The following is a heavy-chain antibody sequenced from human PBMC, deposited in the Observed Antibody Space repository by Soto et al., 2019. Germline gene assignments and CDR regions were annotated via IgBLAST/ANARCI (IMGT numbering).Heavy chain of an antibody. J-gene: IGHJ4*02. CDR2: INGYSGTT. Sequence: QVQLVQSAAELKKPGASVNVSCMTSGYTFTTYDITWVRQAPGQGLEWMGWINGYSGTTDYAQKFQGRVTMTTDTSRGIAFMELSRLNFDDTGVFYCARVPILGPTGDFDYWGQGTLATVSS. D-gene: IGHD1-26*01. V-gene: IGHV1-18*04. CDR1: GYTFTTYD. CDR3: ARVPILGPTGDFDY.